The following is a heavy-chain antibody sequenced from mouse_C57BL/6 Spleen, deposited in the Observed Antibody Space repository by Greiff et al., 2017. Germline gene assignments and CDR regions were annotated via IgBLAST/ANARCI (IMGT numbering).Heavy chain of an antibody. D-gene: IGHD1-1*01. CDR2: INPSTGGT. CDR3: ARGDTEDFDY. Sequence: VQLQQSGPELVKPGASVKISCKASGYSFTGYYMNWVKQSPEKSLEWIGEINPSTGGTTYNQKFKAKATLTVDKSSSTAYMQLKSLTSEDSAVYYCARGDTEDFDYWGQGTTLTVSS. J-gene: IGHJ2*01. CDR1: GYSFTGYY. V-gene: IGHV1-42*01.